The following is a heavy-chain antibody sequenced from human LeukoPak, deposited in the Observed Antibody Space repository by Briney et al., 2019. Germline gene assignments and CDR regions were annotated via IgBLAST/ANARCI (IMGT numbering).Heavy chain of an antibody. CDR3: ARNWFDP. CDR1: GFTVSSDY. Sequence: GRSLRLSCAASGFTVSSDYMSWVRQAPGKGLEWVSVIYSGGSTYYADSVKGRFTISRDKSKNTVYLQMNSLRFEDTAMYYCARNWFDPWGQGTLVTVSS. CDR2: IYSGGST. V-gene: IGHV3-53*05. J-gene: IGHJ5*02.